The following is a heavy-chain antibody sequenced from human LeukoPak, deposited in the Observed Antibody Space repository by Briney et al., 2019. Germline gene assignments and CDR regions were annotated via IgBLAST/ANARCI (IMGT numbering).Heavy chain of an antibody. CDR1: GFAFSSYV. CDR2: ISTSGSDV. D-gene: IGHD6-13*01. J-gene: IGHJ4*02. V-gene: IGHV3-21*01. CDR3: ARRTAAGPFDY. Sequence: PGGSLTLSCAASGFAFSSYVVNWVRQAPGQGLEWVSSISTSGSDVKYADSVTGRFTVSRDNAKSSLYLEMNSLRAEDTAVYYCARRTAAGPFDYGGKGTLVTVSS.